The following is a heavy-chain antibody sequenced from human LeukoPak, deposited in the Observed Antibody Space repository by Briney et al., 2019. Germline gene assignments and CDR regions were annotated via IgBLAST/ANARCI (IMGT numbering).Heavy chain of an antibody. CDR2: IWYDGSNK. V-gene: IGHV3-33*01. CDR1: GFTFSSYG. CDR3: AREGGRTVAGTFDN. D-gene: IGHD6-19*01. Sequence: PPGGSLRLSCAASGFTFSSYGMPWVRQAPGKGLEWVAVIWYDGSNKYYADSVKGRFTISRDNSKNTLYMEVNSLRAEDTAVYYCAREGGRTVAGTFDNWGQGTLVTVSS. J-gene: IGHJ4*02.